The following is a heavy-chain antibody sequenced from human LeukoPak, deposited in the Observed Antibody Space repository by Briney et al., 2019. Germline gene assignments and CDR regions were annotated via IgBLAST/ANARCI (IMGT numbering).Heavy chain of an antibody. CDR2: IYHSGST. Sequence: SETLSLTCTVSGGSISSSSYYWGWIRQPPGKGLEWIGSIYHSGSTNYNPSLKSRVTISVDKSKNQFSLKLSSVTAADTAVYYCASLGGYTPVSDPSARAYYAFDIWGQGTMVTVSS. CDR3: ASLGGYTPVSDPSARAYYAFDI. D-gene: IGHD5-12*01. J-gene: IGHJ3*02. CDR1: GGSISSSSYY. V-gene: IGHV4-39*07.